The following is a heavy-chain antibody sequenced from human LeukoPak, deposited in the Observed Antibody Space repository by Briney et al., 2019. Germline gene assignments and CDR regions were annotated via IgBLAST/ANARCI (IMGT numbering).Heavy chain of an antibody. V-gene: IGHV1-18*01. D-gene: IGHD2-2*01. Sequence: SAVKVTCKASGYTLTSYGISWVRQAPGQGLEWMGWISAYNGNTNYAQKVQRRVTMTTDTSTSTAYMELRSLRSDDTAVYYCARDPAAFRAPLAFDIWGQGTMVTVSS. CDR3: ARDPAAFRAPLAFDI. CDR1: GYTLTSYG. J-gene: IGHJ3*02. CDR2: ISAYNGNT.